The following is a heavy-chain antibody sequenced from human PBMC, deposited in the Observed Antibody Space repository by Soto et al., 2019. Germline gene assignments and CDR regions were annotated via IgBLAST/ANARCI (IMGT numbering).Heavy chain of an antibody. Sequence: PSETLSLTCGVSGYSISSGYYWGWSRQPPGKGLEWIGSINHSGSTYYNPSLRSRVTISVDTSKNQLSLKLSSVTAADTAVYYCGRSGDDYGSYIDYWGQGTLVTVSS. D-gene: IGHD4-17*01. V-gene: IGHV4-38-2*01. CDR1: GYSISSGYY. CDR2: INHSGST. CDR3: GRSGDDYGSYIDY. J-gene: IGHJ4*02.